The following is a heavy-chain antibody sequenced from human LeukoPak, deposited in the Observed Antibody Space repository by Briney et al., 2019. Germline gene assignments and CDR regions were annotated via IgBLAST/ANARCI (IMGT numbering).Heavy chain of an antibody. Sequence: GGSLRLSCAASEFTFSSFAMSWVRQAPGKGLEWVSGISGSGASTYYADSVKGRLTISRDNSKNTLYLQMNSLRAEDTAVYYCAKFPIITDPRGIWGQGTMVTVSS. CDR1: EFTFSSFA. CDR3: AKFPIITDPRGI. J-gene: IGHJ3*02. V-gene: IGHV3-23*01. D-gene: IGHD3-16*01. CDR2: ISGSGAST.